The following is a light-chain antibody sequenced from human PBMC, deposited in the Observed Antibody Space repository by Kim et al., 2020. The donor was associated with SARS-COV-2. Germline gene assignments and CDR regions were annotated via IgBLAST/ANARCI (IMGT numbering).Light chain of an antibody. Sequence: QSVLTQPPSASVAPGQRVTISCSGSSSNIGSNNVCWYQQLPGTAPKLLIYRNYQRPSGVPDRFSGSKSGTSASPAISGLRSEDEAHYYCAAWDDSLSGVVFGGGTQLTV. J-gene: IGLJ2*01. CDR1: SSNIGSNN. V-gene: IGLV1-47*01. CDR2: RNY. CDR3: AAWDDSLSGVV.